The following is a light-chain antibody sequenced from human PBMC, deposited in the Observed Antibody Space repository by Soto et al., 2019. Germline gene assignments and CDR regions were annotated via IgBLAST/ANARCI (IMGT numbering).Light chain of an antibody. CDR2: EVS. Sequence: QSALTQPASVSGSPGQSITISCNGTSSDVGVYNYVSWYQQHPGKAPKLMIYEVSNRPSGVSNRFSGSKSGNTASLTISGLQAEDEALNYCSSYTSSSTLLFGGGTKITVL. J-gene: IGLJ3*02. CDR1: SSDVGVYNY. CDR3: SSYTSSSTLL. V-gene: IGLV2-14*01.